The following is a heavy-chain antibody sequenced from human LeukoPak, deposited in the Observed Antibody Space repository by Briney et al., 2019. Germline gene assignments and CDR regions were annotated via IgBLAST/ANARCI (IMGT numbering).Heavy chain of an antibody. CDR1: GFNFSDYG. D-gene: IGHD3-22*01. V-gene: IGHV3-23*01. J-gene: IGHJ3*02. CDR2: INSDRSTT. Sequence: GGSLRLSCAASGFNFSDYGMIWVRQAPGKGLVWVSRINSDRSTTTYADSVKGRFTISRDNSRNTLYLQMNSLRGEDTAIYWYAKSQPGIVWLGAFDIWGQGTMVTVSS. CDR3: AKSQPGIVWLGAFDI.